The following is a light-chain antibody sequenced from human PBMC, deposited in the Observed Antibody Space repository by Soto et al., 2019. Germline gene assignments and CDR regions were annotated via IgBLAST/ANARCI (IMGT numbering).Light chain of an antibody. CDR3: EQYYNWPRT. J-gene: IGKJ4*02. Sequence: ELVMTQSPATLSVSPGERATLSCRASQSFSSNVAWYQQKPGQAPRLLIYGTSTRVTGIPARFSGSGSDREFTLTISSLKSEDLAVYYCEQYYNWPRTFGGATKVDSK. CDR2: GTS. CDR1: QSFSSN. V-gene: IGKV3-15*01.